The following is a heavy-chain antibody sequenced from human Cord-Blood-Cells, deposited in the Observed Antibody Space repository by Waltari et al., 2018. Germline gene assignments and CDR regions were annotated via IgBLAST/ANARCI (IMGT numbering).Heavy chain of an antibody. V-gene: IGHV1-69*01. CDR2: IIPIFGTA. CDR3: AREGVAAAGKGGKVNWFDP. Sequence: QVQLVQSGAEVKKPGSSVKVSCKASGGTFSSYAISWVRQAPGQGLEWMGGIIPIFGTANYAQKFQGRVTITADESTSTAYMELSSLRSEDTAVYYCAREGVAAAGKGGKVNWFDPWGQGTLVTVSS. D-gene: IGHD6-13*01. CDR1: GGTFSSYA. J-gene: IGHJ5*02.